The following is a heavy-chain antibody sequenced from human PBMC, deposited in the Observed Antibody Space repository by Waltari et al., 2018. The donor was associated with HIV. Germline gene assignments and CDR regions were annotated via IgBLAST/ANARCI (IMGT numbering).Heavy chain of an antibody. CDR3: ASLYDSSGYFDACDI. CDR1: GYSFTSYW. V-gene: IGHV5-51*01. J-gene: IGHJ3*02. Sequence: EVQLVQSGAEVKKPGESLKISCKGSGYSFTSYWIGWVRQMPGKGLEWMGIIYPGDSDTRYSPSFQGQVTISADKSISTAYLQWSSLKASDTAMYYCASLYDSSGYFDACDIWGQGTMVTVSS. CDR2: IYPGDSDT. D-gene: IGHD3-22*01.